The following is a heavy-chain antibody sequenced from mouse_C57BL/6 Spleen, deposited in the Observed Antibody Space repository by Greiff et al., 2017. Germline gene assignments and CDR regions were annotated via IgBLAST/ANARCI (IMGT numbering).Heavy chain of an antibody. V-gene: IGHV1-78*01. CDR2: IYPRDGST. CDR3: AHYYGSSSYWYFDV. Sequence: VQLQQSDAELVKPGASVKISCKVSGYTFTDHTIHWMKQRPEQGLEWIGYIYPRDGSTKYTEKFKGKATLTADKSSSTAYMQLNSLTSVDSAVYFCAHYYGSSSYWYFDVWGTGTTVTVSS. CDR1: GYTFTDHT. D-gene: IGHD1-1*01. J-gene: IGHJ1*03.